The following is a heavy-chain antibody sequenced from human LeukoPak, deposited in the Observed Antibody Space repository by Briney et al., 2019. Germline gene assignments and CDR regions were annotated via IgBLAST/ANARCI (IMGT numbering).Heavy chain of an antibody. Sequence: GGSLRLSCAASGFIFSTYGMYWVRQAPGKGLEWVAFIRHDGSIKNYADSVKGRSTISRDNAKNSLYLQMNSLRAEDTGVYYCARNAYYYGSGSPLGYWGQGTLVTVSS. CDR3: ARNAYYYGSGSPLGY. CDR2: IRHDGSIK. J-gene: IGHJ4*02. D-gene: IGHD3-10*01. CDR1: GFIFSTYG. V-gene: IGHV3-30*02.